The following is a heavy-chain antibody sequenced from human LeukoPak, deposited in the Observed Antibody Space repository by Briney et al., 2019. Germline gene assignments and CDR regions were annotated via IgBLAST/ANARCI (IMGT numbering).Heavy chain of an antibody. J-gene: IGHJ5*02. D-gene: IGHD2-2*01. V-gene: IGHV3-21*01. CDR1: GFTFSSYS. CDR2: ISSSSSYI. CDR3: ARDLLGGSSSNWFDP. Sequence: SGGSLRLSCAASGFTFSSYSMNWVRQAPGKGLEWVSSISSSSSYIYYADSVKGRFTISRVNAKNSLYLQMNSLRAEDTAVYYCARDLLGGSSSNWFDPWGQGTLVTVSS.